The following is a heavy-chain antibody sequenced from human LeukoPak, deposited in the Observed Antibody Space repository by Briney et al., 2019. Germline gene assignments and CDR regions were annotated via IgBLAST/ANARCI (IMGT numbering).Heavy chain of an antibody. CDR3: AKRIGSCNNIRCLYFDH. CDR1: GFTFDNYA. J-gene: IGHJ4*02. V-gene: IGHV3-23*01. Sequence: GGSLRLSCAASGFTFDNYAMSWVRLAAGKGLEWVSTISGSGGGTYYADSVMGRFIISRDNSENTVTLQMNSLRAEDTAVYYCAKRIGSCNNIRCLYFDHWGQGAPVTVSS. CDR2: ISGSGGGT. D-gene: IGHD2-2*01.